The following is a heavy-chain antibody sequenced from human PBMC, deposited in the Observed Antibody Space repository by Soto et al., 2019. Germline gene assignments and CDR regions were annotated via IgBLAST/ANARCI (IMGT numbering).Heavy chain of an antibody. CDR2: IYYSGST. CDR3: ARAHYGDYGYGMDV. CDR1: GGSITSSSYY. Sequence: SETLSLTCTVSGGSITSSSYYWGWIRQPPGKGLEWIGSIYYSGSTYYNPSLKSRVTISVDRSKNQFSLKLSSVTAADTAVYYCARAHYGDYGYGMDVWGQGTTVTVSS. V-gene: IGHV4-39*07. D-gene: IGHD4-17*01. J-gene: IGHJ6*02.